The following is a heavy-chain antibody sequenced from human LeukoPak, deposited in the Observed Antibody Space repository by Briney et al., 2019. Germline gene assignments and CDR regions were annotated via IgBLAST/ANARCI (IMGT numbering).Heavy chain of an antibody. V-gene: IGHV3-23*01. D-gene: IGHD3-3*02. J-gene: IGHJ4*02. Sequence: PGGSLRLSCAASGFTFSSYAMSWVRQAPGKGLEWVSGISGSGGSTYYADSVKGRFTISRDNSKNTLYLQMNSLRAEDTAVYYCAKGGMLAFRIFDYWGQGTLVTVSS. CDR3: AKGGMLAFRIFDY. CDR2: ISGSGGST. CDR1: GFTFSSYA.